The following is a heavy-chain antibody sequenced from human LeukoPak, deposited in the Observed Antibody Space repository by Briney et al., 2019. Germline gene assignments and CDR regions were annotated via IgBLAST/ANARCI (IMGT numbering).Heavy chain of an antibody. CDR3: ARFDYVWETHGMDAFDI. D-gene: IGHD3-16*01. J-gene: IGHJ3*02. Sequence: TSETLSLTCGVSGYSIRNGYSWDWIRQTPGKGLEWIGSINHGGSTTYNPSLRSRVTISLVTSKNAFSLRLRSVTAADTAVYYYARFDYVWETHGMDAFDIWGHGTMVTVSS. V-gene: IGHV4-38-2*01. CDR1: GYSIRNGYS. CDR2: INHGGST.